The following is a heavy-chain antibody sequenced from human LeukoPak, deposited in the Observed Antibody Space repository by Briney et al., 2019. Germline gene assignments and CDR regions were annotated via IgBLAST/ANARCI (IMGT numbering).Heavy chain of an antibody. V-gene: IGHV3-23*01. CDR2: ISGSGGST. CDR1: GSMFRSYA. Sequence: PGGSLRLSCVDSGSMFRSYAMSWVRQAPGKGLEWVSAISGSGGSTYYEDSVKGRFTISRDNSKNTLFLLMNSLRVEDSAVYYCATNAGSYYGSGSYHSFWGQGTLVTVSS. CDR3: ATNAGSYYGSGSYHSF. D-gene: IGHD3-10*01. J-gene: IGHJ4*02.